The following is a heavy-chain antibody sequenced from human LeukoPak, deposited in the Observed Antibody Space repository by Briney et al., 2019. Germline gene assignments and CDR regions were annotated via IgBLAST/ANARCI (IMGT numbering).Heavy chain of an antibody. CDR3: ARNGWDYYDSSGYYFDY. V-gene: IGHV3-30*04. J-gene: IGHJ4*01. CDR2: ISYDGSNK. Sequence: GGSLRLSCAASGFTFSSYAMHWVRQAPGKGLEWVAVISYDGSNKYYADSVKGRFTISRDNSKNTLYLQMNSLRAEDTAVYYCARNGWDYYDSSGYYFDYWGQEPWSPSPQ. CDR1: GFTFSSYA. D-gene: IGHD3-22*01.